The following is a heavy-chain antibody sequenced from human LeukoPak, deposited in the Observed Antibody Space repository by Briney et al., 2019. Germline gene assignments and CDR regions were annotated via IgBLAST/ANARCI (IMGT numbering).Heavy chain of an antibody. D-gene: IGHD1-26*01. CDR3: ARDLASSGSSIDY. J-gene: IGHJ4*02. CDR1: GFHFRSYS. Sequence: GGSLRLSCAAPGFHFRSYSINRVRQAPGKGLEWVSSISSCSSYIYYADSVKGRFPISRDNAKNSLYLQMNSLRAEDTAVYYCARDLASSGSSIDYWGQGTLVSVSS. V-gene: IGHV3-21*01. CDR2: ISSCSSYI.